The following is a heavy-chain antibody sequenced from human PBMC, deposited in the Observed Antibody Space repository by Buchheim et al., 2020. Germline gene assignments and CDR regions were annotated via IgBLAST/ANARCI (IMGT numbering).Heavy chain of an antibody. CDR1: GFTVSSDS. CDR3: ARRQPSGSWFDP. Sequence: EVQLVESGGGLVQPGGSLRLSCAVSGFTVSSDSMSWVRQAPGKGLEWVSAIYGGGATYYTDSVKGRFNISRDNSKNTPYLQMNRLRVEDTAMYYCARRQPSGSWFDPWGQGTL. CDR2: IYGGGAT. D-gene: IGHD3-22*01. J-gene: IGHJ5*02. V-gene: IGHV3-66*01.